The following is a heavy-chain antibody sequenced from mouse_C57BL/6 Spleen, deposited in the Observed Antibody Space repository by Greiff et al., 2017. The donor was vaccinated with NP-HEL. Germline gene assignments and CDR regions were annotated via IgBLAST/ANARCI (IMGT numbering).Heavy chain of an antibody. V-gene: IGHV5-17*01. CDR1: GFTFSDYG. D-gene: IGHD2-1*01. Sequence: DVKLVESGGGLVKPGGSLKLSCAASGFTFSDYGMHWVRQAPEKGLEWVAYISSGSSTIYYADTVKGRFTIPRDNAKNTLFLQMTSLRSEDTAMYYCAKSFSGNYLLDYWGQGPSVPFSS. CDR3: AKSFSGNYLLDY. J-gene: IGHJ4*01. CDR2: ISSGSSTI.